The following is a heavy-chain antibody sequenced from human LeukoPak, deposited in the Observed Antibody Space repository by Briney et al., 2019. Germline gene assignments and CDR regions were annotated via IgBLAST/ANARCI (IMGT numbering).Heavy chain of an antibody. CDR1: GFPFDNYG. J-gene: IGHJ4*02. CDR3: ARDGPVAGVELDQ. V-gene: IGHV3-20*04. CDR2: ITWNGGIT. Sequence: SGGSLRLSCAASGFPFDNYGMAWVRQAPGKGLEWVSGITWNGGITAYADSVKGRFTISRDNAKNSVYLQMNSLRAEDTALYYCARDGPVAGVELDQWGQGTLVIVSS. D-gene: IGHD6-19*01.